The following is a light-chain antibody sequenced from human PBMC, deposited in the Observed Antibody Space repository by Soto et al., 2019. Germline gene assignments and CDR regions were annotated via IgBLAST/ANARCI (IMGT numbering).Light chain of an antibody. CDR3: QQCNNWPRT. CDR1: QSGSSD. Sequence: EIVMTQSPATLSVSPGERATVSCRASQSGSSDLVGYQQKPGQAPRLLIYGASTRATGIPDRFSGSGSGTEFTLTISSLQSEDFAVYYCQQCNNWPRTFGQGTKVEIK. CDR2: GAS. V-gene: IGKV3-15*01. J-gene: IGKJ1*01.